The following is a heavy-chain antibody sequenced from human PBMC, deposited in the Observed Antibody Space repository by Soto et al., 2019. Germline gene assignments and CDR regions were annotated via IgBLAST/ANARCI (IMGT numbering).Heavy chain of an antibody. CDR2: IIPIFGTA. D-gene: IGHD3-3*01. CDR3: ARPNDFWSGYYTGSYYYYGMDV. Sequence: ASVKVSCKASGGTFSSYAISWVRQAPGQGLEWMGGIIPIFGTANYAQKFQGRVTITADESTSTAYMELSSLRSEDTAVYYCARPNDFWSGYYTGSYYYYGMDVWGQGTTVTVSS. J-gene: IGHJ6*02. CDR1: GGTFSSYA. V-gene: IGHV1-69*13.